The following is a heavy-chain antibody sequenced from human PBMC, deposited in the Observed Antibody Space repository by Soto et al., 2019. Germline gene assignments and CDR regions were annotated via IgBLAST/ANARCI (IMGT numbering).Heavy chain of an antibody. CDR1: GYTFTGYY. D-gene: IGHD3-10*01. J-gene: IGHJ4*02. CDR2: INPNNGGT. Sequence: QVQLVQSGAEVKKPGASVKVSCKASGYTFTGYYIHWVRQAPGQGLEWMGWINPNNGGTNYAQKFQGWVNLTRDTSISTAYMELSSLKSDDTAVYYCAREHYASGKVFDYWGQGTLVTVSS. CDR3: AREHYASGKVFDY. V-gene: IGHV1-2*04.